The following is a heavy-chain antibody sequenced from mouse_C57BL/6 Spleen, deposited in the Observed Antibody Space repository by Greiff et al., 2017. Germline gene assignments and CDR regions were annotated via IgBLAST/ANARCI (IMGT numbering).Heavy chain of an antibody. Sequence: VKLQQSGTELVKPGASVKLSCKASGYTFTSYWMHWVKQRPGQGLEWIGNINPSNGGTNYNAKFKSKATLTVDKSSSTAYMQLSSLTSEASAVXYCAREDTTVVATDYWGQGTTLTVSS. CDR3: AREDTTVVATDY. CDR2: INPSNGGT. D-gene: IGHD1-1*01. CDR1: GYTFTSYW. J-gene: IGHJ2*01. V-gene: IGHV1-53*01.